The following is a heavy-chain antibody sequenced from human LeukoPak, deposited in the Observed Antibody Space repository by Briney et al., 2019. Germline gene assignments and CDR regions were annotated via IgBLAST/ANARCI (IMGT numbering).Heavy chain of an antibody. CDR2: MNPNSGNT. V-gene: IGHV1-8*01. J-gene: IGHJ6*03. Sequence: ASVKVSCKASGYTFTSYDINWVRQATGQGLEWMGWMNPNSGNTGYAQKFQGRVTMTRNTSISTAYMELSSLRSEDTAVYYCAREYSSSNYYYYMDGWGKGTTVTVSS. CDR3: AREYSSSNYYYYMDG. CDR1: GYTFTSYD. D-gene: IGHD6-6*01.